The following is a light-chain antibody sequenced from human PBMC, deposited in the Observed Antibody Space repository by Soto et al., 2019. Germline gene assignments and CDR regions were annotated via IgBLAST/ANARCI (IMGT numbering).Light chain of an antibody. CDR3: SSYTSSSTLYV. Sequence: QSALPQPASVSGSPGQSITISCTGTSRDVGGYNYVSWYQQHPGKAPKLMIYDVSNRPSGVSNRFSGSKSGNTASLTISGLQAEDEADYYCSSYTSSSTLYVFGTGT. J-gene: IGLJ1*01. V-gene: IGLV2-14*01. CDR2: DVS. CDR1: SRDVGGYNY.